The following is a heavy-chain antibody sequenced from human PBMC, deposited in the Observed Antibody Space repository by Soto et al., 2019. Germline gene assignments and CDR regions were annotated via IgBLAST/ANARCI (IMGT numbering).Heavy chain of an antibody. D-gene: IGHD3-16*01. CDR2: IIPVFRTA. J-gene: IGHJ4*02. CDR1: GVTFSSYA. CDR3: AKDGSWDGGGGES. V-gene: IGHV1-69*18. Sequence: QVQLVQSGAELKKPGSSVKVSCSASGVTFSSYAFTWVRQAPGQGLEWMGNIIPVFRTANYAQGFQGTLTISADESTNTTYMELSSLRSEDTAVYFCAKDGSWDGGGGESWGQGTLVIVSS.